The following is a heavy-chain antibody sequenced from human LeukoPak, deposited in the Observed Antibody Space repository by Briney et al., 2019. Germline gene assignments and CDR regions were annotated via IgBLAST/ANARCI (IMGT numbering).Heavy chain of an antibody. J-gene: IGHJ4*02. CDR3: ARFLKRVYGGNAIDY. Sequence: GGSLRLSCPASGFTFSDHYMDWVRQAPGKGLEWVGRIRNKADSYTTEYAASVKGRFTISRDDSKNSLHLQMNSLKTEDTAVYYCARFLKRVYGGNAIDYWGQGTLVTVSS. CDR1: GFTFSDHY. D-gene: IGHD4-23*01. V-gene: IGHV3-72*01. CDR2: IRNKADSYTT.